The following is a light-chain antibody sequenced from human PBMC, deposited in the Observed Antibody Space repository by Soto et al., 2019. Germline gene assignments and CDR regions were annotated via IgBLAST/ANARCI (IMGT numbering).Light chain of an antibody. CDR1: QSISIF. Sequence: IQMTQSPSSLSASVGDRAIITCRASQSISIFLNWYQQKPGKAPQLLIHGASTLQSGAPSGFSGGGSGTNFTLTISHLQPEDFATYYCQQSYTTPRTFGQGTKV. V-gene: IGKV1-39*01. J-gene: IGKJ1*01. CDR2: GAS. CDR3: QQSYTTPRT.